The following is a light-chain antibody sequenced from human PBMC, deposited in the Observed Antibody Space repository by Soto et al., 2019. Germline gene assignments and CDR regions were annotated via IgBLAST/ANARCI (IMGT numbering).Light chain of an antibody. J-gene: IGLJ1*01. Sequence: QSALTQPASVSGSPGQSITISCTGTSSDVGSYNLVSWYQQHPGKAPKLMIYEDSKRPSGVSDRFSGSKSGNTASLTISGLQAKDEADYYCCSYAGSSTLYVFGTGTKVTVL. CDR3: CSYAGSSTLYV. CDR2: EDS. V-gene: IGLV2-23*01. CDR1: SSDVGSYNL.